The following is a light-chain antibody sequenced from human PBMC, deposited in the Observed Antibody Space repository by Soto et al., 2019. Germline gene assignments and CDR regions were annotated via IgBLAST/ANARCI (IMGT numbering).Light chain of an antibody. Sequence: EIVLTQSPGTLSLSPGERATLSCRASQSVGSSYLAWYQQKPGQAPRLLIYGASSRDTGIPDRFSGSGSGTDFTLTISRLEPEDLAVYYCQQYGSSPYTFGQGTKLEIK. V-gene: IGKV3-20*01. CDR3: QQYGSSPYT. J-gene: IGKJ2*01. CDR2: GAS. CDR1: QSVGSSY.